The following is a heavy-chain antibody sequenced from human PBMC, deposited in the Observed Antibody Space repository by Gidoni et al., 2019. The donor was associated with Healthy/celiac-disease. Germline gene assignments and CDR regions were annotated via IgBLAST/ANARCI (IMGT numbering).Heavy chain of an antibody. CDR3: ARDFPGTTGTTGYFDY. CDR2: IIPIFGTA. J-gene: IGHJ4*02. D-gene: IGHD1-1*01. V-gene: IGHV1-69*01. CDR1: GGPFSRSA. Sequence: QVQLVQSGAGVKKHGSSVKVSCKASGGPFSRSAISWVRQAPGQGLEWMGGIIPIFGTANYAQKFQGRVTSTADESTSTAYMELSSLRSEDTAVYYCARDFPGTTGTTGYFDYWGQGTLVTVSS.